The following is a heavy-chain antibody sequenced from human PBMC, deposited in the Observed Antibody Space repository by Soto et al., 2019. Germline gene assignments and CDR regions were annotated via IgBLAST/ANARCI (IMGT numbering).Heavy chain of an antibody. D-gene: IGHD6-6*01. Sequence: PGGSLRLSCAASGFTFSTYSMNWVRQAPGKGLEWVSSISSSSSDIYYADSMKGRFTVSRDNTKNSLYLQMNSLRAEDTAVYYCARSQVIAARPYYFDYWGQGTLVTVSS. V-gene: IGHV3-21*01. CDR2: ISSSSSDI. CDR3: ARSQVIAARPYYFDY. J-gene: IGHJ4*02. CDR1: GFTFSTYS.